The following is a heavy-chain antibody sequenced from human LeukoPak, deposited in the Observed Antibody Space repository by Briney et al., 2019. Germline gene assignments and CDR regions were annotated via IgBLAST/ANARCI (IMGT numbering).Heavy chain of an antibody. Sequence: GGSLRLSCAASGFTFSSYEMHWVRQAPGRGLEWVSYISSSGSTIYYADSVKGRFTISRDNAKNSLYLQMNSLRAEDTAVYYCAELGITMIGGVWGKGTTVTISS. CDR1: GFTFSSYE. D-gene: IGHD3-10*02. CDR3: AELGITMIGGV. CDR2: ISSSGSTI. J-gene: IGHJ6*04. V-gene: IGHV3-48*03.